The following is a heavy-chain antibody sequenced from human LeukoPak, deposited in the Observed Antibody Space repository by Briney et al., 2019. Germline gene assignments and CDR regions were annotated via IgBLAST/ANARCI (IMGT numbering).Heavy chain of an antibody. CDR2: ISAYNGNT. CDR1: GYTFTSYG. D-gene: IGHD6-13*01. V-gene: IGHV1-18*01. Sequence: GASVKVSCKASGYTFTSYGISWVRQAPGQGLEWMGWISAYNGNTNYAQKLQGRVTMTTDTSTSTAYMELRSLRSDDTAVYYCARAGAAAGTLPRYYYYYGMDVWGQGTTVTVSS. J-gene: IGHJ6*02. CDR3: ARAGAAAGTLPRYYYYYGMDV.